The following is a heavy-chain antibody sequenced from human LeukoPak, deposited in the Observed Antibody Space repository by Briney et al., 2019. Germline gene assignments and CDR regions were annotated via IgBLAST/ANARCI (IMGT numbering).Heavy chain of an antibody. V-gene: IGHV1-3*01. D-gene: IGHD6-19*01. Sequence: ASVKVSCKASGYTFTSYAMHWVRQAPGQRLEWMGWINAGNGNTKYSQKFQGRVTITRDTSASTAYMELSSLRSEDTAVYYCARGGGWSPGDLDYWGQGTLVTVSS. CDR1: GYTFTSYA. CDR3: ARGGGWSPGDLDY. J-gene: IGHJ4*02. CDR2: INAGNGNT.